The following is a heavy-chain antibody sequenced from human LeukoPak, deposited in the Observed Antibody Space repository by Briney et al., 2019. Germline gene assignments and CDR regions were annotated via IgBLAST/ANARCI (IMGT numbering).Heavy chain of an antibody. Sequence: SETLSLTCTVSGGSISSGSDYWSWIRQPAGKGLERIARIYTTGSTDYNPSLKSRVTISVDTSKNQFSLRLSSVTAADTAVYYCASGVGGGDTAMVTRRSHAFDIWGQGTMVTVSS. D-gene: IGHD5-18*01. J-gene: IGHJ3*02. CDR1: GGSISSGSDY. CDR2: IYTTGST. CDR3: ASGVGGGDTAMVTRRSHAFDI. V-gene: IGHV4-61*02.